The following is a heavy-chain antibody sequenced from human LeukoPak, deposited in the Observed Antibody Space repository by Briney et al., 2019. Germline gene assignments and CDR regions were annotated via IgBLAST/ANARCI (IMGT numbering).Heavy chain of an antibody. CDR1: GFTFSSYA. D-gene: IGHD3-10*01. V-gene: IGHV3-23*01. Sequence: GGSLRLSCAASGFTFSSYAMSWVRQAPGRGLEWVSAISGSGGSTYYADSVKGRFTISRDNSKNTLYLQMNSLRAEDTAVYYCAKKASISGSYRDDAFDIWGQGTMVTVSS. J-gene: IGHJ3*02. CDR3: AKKASISGSYRDDAFDI. CDR2: ISGSGGST.